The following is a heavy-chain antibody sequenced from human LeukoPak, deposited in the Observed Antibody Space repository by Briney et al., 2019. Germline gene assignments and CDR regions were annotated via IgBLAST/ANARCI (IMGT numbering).Heavy chain of an antibody. J-gene: IGHJ3*02. CDR2: TSGSGGST. CDR3: AKDRVSTTGTTDAFDI. CDR1: GFTFSSYA. Sequence: GGSLRLSCAASGFTFSSYAMSWVRQAPGKGLEWVSATSGSGGSTYYADSVKGRFTISRDNSKNTLYLQMNSLRAEDTAVYYCAKDRVSTTGTTDAFDIWGQGTMVTVSS. D-gene: IGHD1-1*01. V-gene: IGHV3-23*01.